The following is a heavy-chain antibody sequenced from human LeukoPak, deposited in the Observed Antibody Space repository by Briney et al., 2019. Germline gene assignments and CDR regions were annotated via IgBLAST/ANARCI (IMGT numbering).Heavy chain of an antibody. V-gene: IGHV3-9*01. D-gene: IGHD5-24*01. Sequence: GGSLRLSCAASGFTFNTFWMHWVRQAPGKGLEWVSGISWNNGSIGYADSVKGRFTISRDNAKNSLYLQMNSLRAEDTALYYCAKELGDGYNYWAFDIWGQGTMVTVSS. CDR1: GFTFNTFW. CDR3: AKELGDGYNYWAFDI. CDR2: ISWNNGSI. J-gene: IGHJ3*02.